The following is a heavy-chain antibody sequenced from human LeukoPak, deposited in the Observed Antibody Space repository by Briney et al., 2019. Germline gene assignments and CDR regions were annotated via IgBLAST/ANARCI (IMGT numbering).Heavy chain of an antibody. CDR2: ISYDGTNK. Sequence: GGSLSLSCAASGFTFSNYCMHWVRQAPGKGLEGVAVISYDGTNKYYADSVKGRFTISRDNSKNTLYLQIHRLKAEDTSYYYCARGGDGPYSSSWPCDYWGKGNVVRV. CDR1: GFTFSNYC. J-gene: IGHJ4*02. CDR3: ARGGDGPYSSSWPCDY. V-gene: IGHV3-30*03. D-gene: IGHD6-13*01.